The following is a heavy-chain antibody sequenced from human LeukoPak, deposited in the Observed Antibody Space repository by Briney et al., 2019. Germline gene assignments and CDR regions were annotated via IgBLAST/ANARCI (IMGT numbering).Heavy chain of an antibody. Sequence: SLKLSCTASGYTFTGDNLHWVLQAPRQRLAWMGWINPNSGVTNYAKNFQGRVTMTRDTSISTGYMELSRLRSDDTALYYCARAAAGIDYWGQGTLVAVSS. CDR2: INPNSGVT. CDR1: GYTFTGDN. J-gene: IGHJ4*02. D-gene: IGHD6-13*01. V-gene: IGHV1-2*02. CDR3: ARAAAGIDY.